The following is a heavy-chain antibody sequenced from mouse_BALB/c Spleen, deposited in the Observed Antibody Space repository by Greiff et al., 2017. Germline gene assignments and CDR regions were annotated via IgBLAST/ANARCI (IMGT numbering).Heavy chain of an antibody. CDR1: GFTFSSYA. J-gene: IGHJ4*01. V-gene: IGHV5-9-4*01. D-gene: IGHD2-1*01. CDR2: ISSGGSYT. Sequence: DVKLVESGGGLVKPGGSLKLSCAASGFTFSSYAMSWVRQSPEKRLEWVAEISSGGSYTYYPDTVTGRFTISRDNAKNTLYLEMSSLRSEDTAMYYCARDYGNRAMDYWGQGTSVTVSS. CDR3: ARDYGNRAMDY.